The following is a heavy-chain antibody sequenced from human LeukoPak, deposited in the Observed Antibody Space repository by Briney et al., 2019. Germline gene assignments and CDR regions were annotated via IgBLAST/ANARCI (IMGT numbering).Heavy chain of an antibody. J-gene: IGHJ6*03. V-gene: IGHV3-7*01. D-gene: IGHD2-2*01. CDR1: GFTFSSHW. CDR2: IKQDGSEK. CDR3: ARDIVRYCSSTSCSERNYYYYCMDV. Sequence: GSLRLSCAASGFTFSSHWMSWVRQAPGKGLEWVANIKQDGSEKYYVDSVKGRFTISRDNAKNLLYLQMNSLRAEDTAVYYCARDIVRYCSSTSCSERNYYYYCMDVWGKGTTVTASS.